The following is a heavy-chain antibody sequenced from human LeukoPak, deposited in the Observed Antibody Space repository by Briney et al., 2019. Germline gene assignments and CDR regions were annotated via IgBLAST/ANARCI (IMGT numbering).Heavy chain of an antibody. CDR2: IYPGDSDT. D-gene: IGHD3-10*01. CDR1: GYRFTSYW. Sequence: PGESLKISCKGSGYRFTSYWIGWVRQKPGKGLEWMGIIYPGDSDTRYSPSFRGQVTISADKSISTAYLQWSSLKASDTAMYYCARHVVRGVIIAGWFDPWGQGTLVTVSS. V-gene: IGHV5-51*01. J-gene: IGHJ5*02. CDR3: ARHVVRGVIIAGWFDP.